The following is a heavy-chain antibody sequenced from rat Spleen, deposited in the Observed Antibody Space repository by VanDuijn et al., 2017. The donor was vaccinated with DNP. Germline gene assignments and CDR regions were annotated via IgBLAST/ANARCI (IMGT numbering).Heavy chain of an antibody. V-gene: IGHV2-43*01. CDR3: ARESSYIYVMDA. CDR1: GFSLTSYH. J-gene: IGHJ4*01. D-gene: IGHD1-2*01. CDR2: IWTGGTT. Sequence: QVQLKESGPGLVQPSQTMSLTCTVSGFSLTSYHVSWVRQPPGKGLEWMGIIWTGGTTAYNSLLKSRLSITRETSKSQVFLKMNSLKTEDTATYYCARESSYIYVMDAWGQGASVTVSS.